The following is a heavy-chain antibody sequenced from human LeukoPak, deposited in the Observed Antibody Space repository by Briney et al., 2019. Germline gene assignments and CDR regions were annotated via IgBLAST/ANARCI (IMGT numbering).Heavy chain of an antibody. J-gene: IGHJ1*01. CDR2: INPSGGST. CDR3: ARAIAAAGAVEEYFQH. Sequence: ASVKVSCTASGYTFTSYYMHWVRQAPGQGLEWMGIINPSGGSTSYAQKFQGRVTMTRDTSTSTVYMELSSLRSEDTAVYYCARAIAAAGAVEEYFQHWGQGTLVTVSS. V-gene: IGHV1-46*01. D-gene: IGHD6-13*01. CDR1: GYTFTSYY.